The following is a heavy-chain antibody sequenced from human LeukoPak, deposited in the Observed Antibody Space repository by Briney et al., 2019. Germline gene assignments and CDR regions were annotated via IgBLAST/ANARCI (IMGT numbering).Heavy chain of an antibody. CDR2: IYYTGST. V-gene: IGHV4-59*01. Sequence: SETLSLTCSVSGASISPYYWTWIRQPPGKGLEWIGYIYYTGSTNQNPSLRSRASISLDTSKNQFSLNLNSVTAADTAVYYCTGVSAATSGACEIWGQGTMVTVSS. D-gene: IGHD5-12*01. J-gene: IGHJ3*02. CDR1: GASISPYY. CDR3: TGVSAATSGACEI.